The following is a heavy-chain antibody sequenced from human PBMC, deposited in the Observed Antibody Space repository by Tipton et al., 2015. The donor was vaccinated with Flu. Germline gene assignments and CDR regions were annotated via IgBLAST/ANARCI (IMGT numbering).Heavy chain of an antibody. D-gene: IGHD1-7*01. CDR1: GASISSSFY. V-gene: IGHV4-59*12. Sequence: TLSLTCYVSGASISSSFYWNWIRQPPGKGLEWIGYIHYSGYTNYNPSLWSRVSISAVTSKNQISLKLTSATAADTAVYYCAKMRELPNNWFDPWGQGTLVTVSS. CDR3: AKMRELPNNWFDP. CDR2: IHYSGYT. J-gene: IGHJ5*02.